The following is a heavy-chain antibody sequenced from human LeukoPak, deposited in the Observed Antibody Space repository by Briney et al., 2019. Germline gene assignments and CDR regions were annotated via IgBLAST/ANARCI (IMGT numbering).Heavy chain of an antibody. CDR1: GFTFSSYA. D-gene: IGHD3-22*01. J-gene: IGHJ4*02. V-gene: IGHV3-21*01. CDR3: ARDGNYYDSSGSFDY. CDR2: ISSSSSYI. Sequence: GGSLRLSCAASGFTFSSYAMSWVRQAPGKGPEWVSSISSSSSYIYYADSVKGRFTISRDNAKNSLYLQMNSLRAEDTAVYYCARDGNYYDSSGSFDYWGQGTLVTVSS.